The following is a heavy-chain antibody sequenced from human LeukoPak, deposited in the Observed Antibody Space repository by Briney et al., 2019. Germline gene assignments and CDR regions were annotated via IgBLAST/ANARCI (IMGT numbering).Heavy chain of an antibody. CDR1: GGSIRSSSYY. CDR3: ARLGRYCSSTSCYAFDI. J-gene: IGHJ3*02. D-gene: IGHD2-2*01. Sequence: SETVSLTRTVSGGSIRSSSYYWGWIRQPPGKGLEWIGPIYYSESTCYNPSLKSRVTRSVDTSKNQFSLKLSSVTAADTAVYYCARLGRYCSSTSCYAFDIWGQGTMVTVSS. V-gene: IGHV4-39*01. CDR2: IYYSEST.